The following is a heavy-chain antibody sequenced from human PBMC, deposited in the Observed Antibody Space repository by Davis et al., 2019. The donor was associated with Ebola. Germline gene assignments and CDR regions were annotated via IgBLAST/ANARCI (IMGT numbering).Heavy chain of an antibody. Sequence: MPSETLSLTCAVSGGSTSSSNWWSWVRQHPGKGLEWIGEIYPSGSTTYNSSLKSRVTISVDKSKNQFSLKLSSVTAADTAVYYCARMVISNSHNWFDPWGQGTLVTVSS. CDR3: ARMVISNSHNWFDP. CDR2: IYPSGST. V-gene: IGHV4-4*02. CDR1: GGSTSSSNW. D-gene: IGHD1-1*01. J-gene: IGHJ5*02.